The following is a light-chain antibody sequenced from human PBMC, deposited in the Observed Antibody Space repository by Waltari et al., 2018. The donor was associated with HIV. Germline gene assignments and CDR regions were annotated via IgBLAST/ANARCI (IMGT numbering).Light chain of an antibody. CDR3: QQYYSTPPT. V-gene: IGKV4-1*01. CDR2: WAS. J-gene: IGKJ1*01. Sequence: DIVMTQSPPSLALSLGERATINCQSSQSIFYSSKNANFLAWYQQKPGQSPKLRIYWASTRASGVPDRFSGSGSRTDFTLSISSLQSEDVAVYFCQQYYSTPPTFGQGTRVEIK. CDR1: QSIFYSSKNANF.